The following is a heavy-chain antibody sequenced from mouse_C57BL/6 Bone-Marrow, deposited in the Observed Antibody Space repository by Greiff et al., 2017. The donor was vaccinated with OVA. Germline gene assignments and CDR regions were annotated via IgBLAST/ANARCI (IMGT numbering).Heavy chain of an antibody. CDR3: ASGATVVGRGDYFDY. Sequence: EVKLMESGGGLVQPGESLKLSCESNEYAFPSHDMSWVRKTPEKRLELVAAINSDGGSTYYPDTMESRFIISRDNTKKTLYLQMSSLRSEDTALYYCASGATVVGRGDYFDYWGQGTTLTVSS. J-gene: IGHJ2*01. CDR1: EYAFPSHD. V-gene: IGHV5-2*01. D-gene: IGHD1-1*01. CDR2: INSDGGST.